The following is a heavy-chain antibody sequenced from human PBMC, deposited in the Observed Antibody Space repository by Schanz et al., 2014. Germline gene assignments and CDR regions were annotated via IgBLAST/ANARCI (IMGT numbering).Heavy chain of an antibody. D-gene: IGHD3-10*01. CDR2: ISGTSTHT. Sequence: VQLLESGGGLVKPGGSLRLSCAASGFSFSDDYMAWIRQAPGKGLEWVSHISGTSTHTNYADSVKGRFTVSRDNAKNSLYLQMNSLRAEDTALYFCARAVQLWFGEFPSYFDLWGRGTLVSVSS. CDR1: GFSFSDDY. V-gene: IGHV3-11*06. J-gene: IGHJ2*01. CDR3: ARAVQLWFGEFPSYFDL.